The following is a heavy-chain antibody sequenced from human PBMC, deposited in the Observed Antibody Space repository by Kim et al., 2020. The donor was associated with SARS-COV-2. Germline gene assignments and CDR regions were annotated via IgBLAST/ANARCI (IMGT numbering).Heavy chain of an antibody. J-gene: IGHJ3*02. CDR2: ISYDGSNK. Sequence: GGSLRLSCAASGFTFSSYGMHWVRQAPGKGLERVAVISYDGSNKYYADSVKGRFTISRDNSKNTLYLQMNSLRAEDTAVYYCAKDRSGYCSGGSCYSGAFDIWGQGTMVTVSS. CDR3: AKDRSGYCSGGSCYSGAFDI. CDR1: GFTFSSYG. V-gene: IGHV3-30*18. D-gene: IGHD2-15*01.